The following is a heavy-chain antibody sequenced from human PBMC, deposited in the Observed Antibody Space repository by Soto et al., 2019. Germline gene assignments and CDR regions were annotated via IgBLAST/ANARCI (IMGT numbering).Heavy chain of an antibody. CDR3: TRDLSSGYYFIYFDY. Sequence: PGGSLRLSCTASGFTFGDYAMSWFRQAPGKGLEWVGFIRSKAYGGTTEYAASVKGRFTISRDDSKSIAYLQMNSLKTEDTAVYYCTRDLSSGYYFIYFDYWGQGTLVTVSS. J-gene: IGHJ4*02. D-gene: IGHD3-22*01. CDR1: GFTFGDYA. CDR2: IRSKAYGGTT. V-gene: IGHV3-49*03.